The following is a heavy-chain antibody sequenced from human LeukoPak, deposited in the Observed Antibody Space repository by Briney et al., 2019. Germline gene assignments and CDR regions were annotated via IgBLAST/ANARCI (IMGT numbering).Heavy chain of an antibody. J-gene: IGHJ6*02. V-gene: IGHV6-1*01. CDR1: GDSVSSNSAA. CDR3: ASGQFRYGMAV. CDR2: TSYRSKWYY. D-gene: IGHD5-24*01. Sequence: SQTLSLTCAISGDSVSSNSAAWNWIRQPPSRGLEWLGRTSYRSKWYYDYAVSVKSRITINPDTSKNQFSLQLNSVTPEDTAVYYCASGQFRYGMAVWGQGTTVTVSS.